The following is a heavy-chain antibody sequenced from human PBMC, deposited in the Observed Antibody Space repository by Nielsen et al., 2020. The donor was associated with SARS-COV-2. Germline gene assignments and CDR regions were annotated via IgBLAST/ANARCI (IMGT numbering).Heavy chain of an antibody. CDR3: AREGHVDTAMVNVY. Sequence: ESLKISCAASGFTFDDYGMSWIRQPPGKGLEWIGEINHSGSTNYNPSLKSRVTISVDTSKNQFSLKLSSVTAADTAVYYCAREGHVDTAMVNVYWGQGTLVTVSS. CDR1: GFTFDDYG. D-gene: IGHD5-18*01. V-gene: IGHV4-34*01. CDR2: INHSGST. J-gene: IGHJ4*02.